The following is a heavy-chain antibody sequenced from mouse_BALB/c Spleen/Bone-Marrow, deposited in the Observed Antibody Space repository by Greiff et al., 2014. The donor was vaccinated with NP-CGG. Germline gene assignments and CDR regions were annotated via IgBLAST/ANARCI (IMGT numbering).Heavy chain of an antibody. J-gene: IGHJ3*01. D-gene: IGHD2-14*01. CDR3: VRRGYRFSRFPH. V-gene: IGHV5-6-2*01. CDR1: GFTFSSYY. Sequence: DVKLQESGGGLVNLGGSLKLSCAASGFTFSSYYMSWVRQTPEKRLELVAAINGNGGNTYYPDTVKGRFTISRDNARNTLYLQMSSLKSEDTALYYCVRRGYRFSRFPHWGQGTLVTVSA. CDR2: INGNGGNT.